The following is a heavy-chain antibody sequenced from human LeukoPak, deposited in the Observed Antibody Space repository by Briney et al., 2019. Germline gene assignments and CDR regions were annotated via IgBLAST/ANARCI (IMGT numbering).Heavy chain of an antibody. J-gene: IGHJ4*02. CDR2: IYYSGST. CDR1: GGSISYYY. D-gene: IGHD3-22*01. V-gene: IGHV4-59*01. CDR3: ARLYYDSSGYYYFDY. Sequence: SETLSLTCTVSGGSISYYYWNWIRQPPGKGLEWIGYIYYSGSTNYNPSLKSRVTISVDTSKNQFSPKLSSVTAADTAVYYCARLYYDSSGYYYFDYWGQGTLVTVSS.